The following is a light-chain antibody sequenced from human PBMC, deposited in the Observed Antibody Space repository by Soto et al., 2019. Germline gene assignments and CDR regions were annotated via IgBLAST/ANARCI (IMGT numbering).Light chain of an antibody. CDR1: QTIDGY. J-gene: IGKJ4*01. Sequence: EIVLTQSPATLSLSPGERATLSCRASQTIDGYLAWYQQKPGQPPRLVIYDTSNRATGIPARFSGSESGTDFTLSSSSLEPEDFAVYFCQQRSSWPLTFGGGTKVEI. CDR3: QQRSSWPLT. V-gene: IGKV3-11*01. CDR2: DTS.